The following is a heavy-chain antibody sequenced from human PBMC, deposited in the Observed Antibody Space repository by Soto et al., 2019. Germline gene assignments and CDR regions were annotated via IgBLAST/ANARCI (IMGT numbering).Heavy chain of an antibody. D-gene: IGHD1-26*01. CDR2: IHYSGST. CDR1: GGSISSYY. CDR3: ARVSASYSSGMDV. V-gene: IGHV4-59*08. J-gene: IGHJ6*02. Sequence: SETLSLTCTGSGGSISSYYWSWIRQPPGKGLEWIGYIHYSGSTNYNPSLKSRVTISVDTSKNQFSLKLSSVTAADTAVYYCARVSASYSSGMDVWGQWTTLSVS.